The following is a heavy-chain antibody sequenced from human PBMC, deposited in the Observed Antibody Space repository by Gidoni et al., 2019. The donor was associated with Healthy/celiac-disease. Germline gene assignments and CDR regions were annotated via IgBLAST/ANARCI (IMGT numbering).Heavy chain of an antibody. CDR1: GDSFTSYW. CDR3: ALGWRDSSGYPSWYYYGMDV. D-gene: IGHD3-22*01. CDR2: IYPGDSDT. Sequence: EVQLVQSGAEVKKPGESLKISCKGSGDSFTSYWIGWVRQMPGKGLEWMGIIYPGDSDTRYSPSFQGQVTISADKSISTAYLQWSSLKASDTAMYYCALGWRDSSGYPSWYYYGMDVWSQGTTVTVSS. V-gene: IGHV5-51*01. J-gene: IGHJ6*02.